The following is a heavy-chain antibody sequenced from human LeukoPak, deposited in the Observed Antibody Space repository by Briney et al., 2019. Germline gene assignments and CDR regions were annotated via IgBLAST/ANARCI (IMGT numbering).Heavy chain of an antibody. CDR3: AKRGSGWYEDYYYYMDV. CDR1: GFTFSTYD. D-gene: IGHD6-19*01. Sequence: PGGSLRLSCAASGFTFSTYDMIWVRQAPGKGLEWVSAIGGSGGGTYYADSVKGRFTISRDNSKNTLYLQMNSLRAEDTAVYYCAKRGSGWYEDYYYYMDVWGKGTTVTISS. CDR2: IGGSGGGT. J-gene: IGHJ6*03. V-gene: IGHV3-23*01.